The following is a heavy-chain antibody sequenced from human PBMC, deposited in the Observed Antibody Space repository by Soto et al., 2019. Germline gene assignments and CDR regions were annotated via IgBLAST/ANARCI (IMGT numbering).Heavy chain of an antibody. J-gene: IGHJ3*02. CDR3: ARLGDIQVINGFDI. V-gene: IGHV3-73*01. CDR2: IRTKPNGYAT. CDR1: GFTFSDSA. Sequence: PGGSLRLSCAASGFTFSDSAVHWVRQASGEGLEWVGRIRTKPNGYATAYAASVKGRFTVSRDDSKNTAFLQMNSLKTEDTAVYYCARLGDIQVINGFDIWGQGTMVT. D-gene: IGHD2-15*01.